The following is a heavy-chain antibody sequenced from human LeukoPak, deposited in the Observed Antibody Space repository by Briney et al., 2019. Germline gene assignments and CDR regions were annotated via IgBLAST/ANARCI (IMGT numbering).Heavy chain of an antibody. J-gene: IGHJ4*02. CDR2: ISHSGST. CDR3: ARGVTLDY. CDR1: GGSLKSYY. V-gene: IGHV4-34*01. Sequence: SETLSLTCSVSGGSLKSYYWSWIRQPPGKGLEWIGEISHSGSTNYNPSLKSRVTISVDTSKNQFSLKLSSVTAADTAVYYCARGVTLDYWGQGTLVTVSS. D-gene: IGHD4-11*01.